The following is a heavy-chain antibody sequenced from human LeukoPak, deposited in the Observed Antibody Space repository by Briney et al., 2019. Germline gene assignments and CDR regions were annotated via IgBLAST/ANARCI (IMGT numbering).Heavy chain of an antibody. J-gene: IGHJ4*02. CDR2: ISGSGGST. D-gene: IGHD6-13*01. Sequence: PGGSLRLSCAASGFTFSSYAMSWVRQAPGKGLEWVSAISGSGGSTYYADSVKGRFTISRDNSKNALYLQMNSLRAEDTAVYYCARESSSWYETIDYWGQGTLVTVSS. CDR3: ARESSSWYETIDY. V-gene: IGHV3-23*01. CDR1: GFTFSSYA.